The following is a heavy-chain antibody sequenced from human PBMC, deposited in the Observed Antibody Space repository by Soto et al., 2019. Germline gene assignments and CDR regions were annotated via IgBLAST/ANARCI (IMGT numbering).Heavy chain of an antibody. D-gene: IGHD5-12*01. CDR1: GFTFSSYG. Sequence: GGSLRLSCAASGFTFSSYGMHWVRQAPGKGLEWVAVIWYDGSNKYYADSVKGRFTISRDNSKNTLYLQMNSLRAEDTAVYYCARARRDGYNSGDYWGQGTLVTVSS. J-gene: IGHJ4*02. V-gene: IGHV3-33*01. CDR2: IWYDGSNK. CDR3: ARARRDGYNSGDY.